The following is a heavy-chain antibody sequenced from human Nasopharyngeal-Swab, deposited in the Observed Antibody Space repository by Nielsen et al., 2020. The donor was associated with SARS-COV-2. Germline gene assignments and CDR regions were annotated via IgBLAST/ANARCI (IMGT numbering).Heavy chain of an antibody. CDR3: TTERITISGLVQSYYGMDV. Sequence: GGSLRPSCAASGLTFNYAWMSWVRQAPGKGLERVGRIKSKLDGGTTDTAAPVKGRFTISRDDSKNMIYLLMNSLKTDDTAVYYCTTERITISGLVQSYYGMDVWGQGTTVTVSS. J-gene: IGHJ6*02. V-gene: IGHV3-15*01. CDR1: GLTFNYAW. D-gene: IGHD3-3*01. CDR2: IKSKLDGGTT.